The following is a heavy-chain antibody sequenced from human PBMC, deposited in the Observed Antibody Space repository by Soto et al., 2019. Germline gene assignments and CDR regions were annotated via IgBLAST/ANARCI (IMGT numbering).Heavy chain of an antibody. CDR1: GGTFSSYT. V-gene: IGHV1-69*02. CDR2: IIPILGIA. CDR3: ASAYSSSWYRFDP. Sequence: SVKVSCKASGGTFSSYTISWVRQAPGQGLEWMGRIIPILGIANYAQKFQGRVTITADKSTSTAYMELSSPRSEDTAVYYCASAYSSSWYRFDPWGQGTLVTVSS. J-gene: IGHJ5*02. D-gene: IGHD6-13*01.